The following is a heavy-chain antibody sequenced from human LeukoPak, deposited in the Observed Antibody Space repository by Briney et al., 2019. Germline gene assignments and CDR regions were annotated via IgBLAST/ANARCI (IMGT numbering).Heavy chain of an antibody. Sequence: TLSLTCTVSGGSISSGSYYWSWIRQPAGKGLEWIGRIYTSGSTNYNPSLKSRVTISVDTSKNQFSLKLSSVTAADTAVYYCARHRGAARLFDYWGQGTLVTVSS. CDR1: GGSISSGSYY. V-gene: IGHV4-61*02. D-gene: IGHD6-6*01. CDR3: ARHRGAARLFDY. J-gene: IGHJ4*02. CDR2: IYTSGST.